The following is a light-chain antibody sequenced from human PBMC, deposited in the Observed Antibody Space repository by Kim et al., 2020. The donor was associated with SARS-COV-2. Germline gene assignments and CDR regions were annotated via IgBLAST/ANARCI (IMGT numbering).Light chain of an antibody. J-gene: IGKJ2*01. CDR1: QSVSSSY. V-gene: IGKV3-20*01. Sequence: DSAPPSCRASQSVSSSYLAWYQQKPGQAPRLLIYGASSRATCIPDRFSGSGSGTDFTLTISRLEPEDFAVYYCQQYGSSPPYTFGQGTKLEI. CDR2: GAS. CDR3: QQYGSSPPYT.